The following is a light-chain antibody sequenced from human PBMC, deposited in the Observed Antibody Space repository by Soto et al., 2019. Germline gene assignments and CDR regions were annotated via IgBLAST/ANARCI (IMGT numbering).Light chain of an antibody. V-gene: IGKV3-20*01. CDR2: GAS. CDR1: QSVSSNF. Sequence: EIVLTQSPGTLSLSPGERATLSCRASQSVSSNFLAWYQQKPGQAPRLLISGASGRATGIPVRFSSGGSETDFTLTISSLEPEDFAVYYCQHYGTSWWTFGQGTKVDIK. J-gene: IGKJ1*01. CDR3: QHYGTSWWT.